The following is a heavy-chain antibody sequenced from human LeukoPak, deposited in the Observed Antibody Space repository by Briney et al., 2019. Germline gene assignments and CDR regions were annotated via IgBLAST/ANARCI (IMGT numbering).Heavy chain of an antibody. V-gene: IGHV3-7*01. Sequence: AGGSQRLSCAASGFSFSTYWMSWVRQAPGKGLEWVANIKQDGSDIYYVDSVKGRFIISRDNAKNSLYLQMSSLRAEDTAVYYCTRGGRLHPQSPYWGQGTLVNVSS. CDR2: IKQDGSDI. D-gene: IGHD3-16*01. J-gene: IGHJ4*02. CDR3: TRGGRLHPQSPY. CDR1: GFSFSTYW.